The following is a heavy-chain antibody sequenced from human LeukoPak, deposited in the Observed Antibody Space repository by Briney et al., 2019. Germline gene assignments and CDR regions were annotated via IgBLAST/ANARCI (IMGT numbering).Heavy chain of an antibody. CDR2: ISYDGSNK. Sequence: GGSLRLSCAASGFTFSSYGMHWVRQAPGKGLEWVAVISYDGSNKYYADSVKGRFTISRDNSKNTLYLQMNSLRAEDTAVYYCAREMWSKGALDYWGQGTLVTVSS. J-gene: IGHJ4*02. D-gene: IGHD2-21*01. V-gene: IGHV3-30*03. CDR3: AREMWSKGALDY. CDR1: GFTFSSYG.